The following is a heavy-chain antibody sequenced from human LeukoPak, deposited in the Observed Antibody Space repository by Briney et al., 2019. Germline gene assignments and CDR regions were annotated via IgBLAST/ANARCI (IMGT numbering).Heavy chain of an antibody. D-gene: IGHD5-18*01. CDR3: ASARNRGYSYGYGDFDY. V-gene: IGHV4-59*01. J-gene: IGHJ4*02. CDR1: GGSISSYY. Sequence: SETLSLTCTVSGGSISSYYWSWIRQPPGKGLEWIGYIYYSGSTNYNPSLKSRVTISVDTSKNQFSLKLSSVTAADTAVYYCASARNRGYSYGYGDFDYWGQGTLVTVSS. CDR2: IYYSGST.